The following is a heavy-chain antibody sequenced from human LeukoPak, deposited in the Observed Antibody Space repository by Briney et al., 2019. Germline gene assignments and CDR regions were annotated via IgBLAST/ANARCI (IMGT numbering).Heavy chain of an antibody. CDR2: IYYSGST. CDR3: ARETGPTVFDF. J-gene: IGHJ4*02. Sequence: PSVTLSLTCTVSGGSISSYSWNWIRQPPGKGLEWIGYIYYSGSTNYNPSLKSRVTISIDTSKNHFSLKLNSVTAADTAVYYCARETGPTVFDFWGRGTLVTVSS. V-gene: IGHV4-59*01. D-gene: IGHD4-17*01. CDR1: GGSISSYS.